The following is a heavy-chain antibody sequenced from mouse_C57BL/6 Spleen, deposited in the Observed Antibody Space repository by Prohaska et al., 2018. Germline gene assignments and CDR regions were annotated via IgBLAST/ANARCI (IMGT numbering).Heavy chain of an antibody. D-gene: IGHD2-5*01. CDR2: INPNNGGT. CDR3: AKGSNYVD. J-gene: IGHJ2*01. Sequence: NWVKQSHGKSLEWIGDINPNNGGTSYNQKFKGKATLTVDKSSSTAYMELRSLTSEDSAVNYCAKGSNYVDWGQGTTLTVSS. V-gene: IGHV1-26*01.